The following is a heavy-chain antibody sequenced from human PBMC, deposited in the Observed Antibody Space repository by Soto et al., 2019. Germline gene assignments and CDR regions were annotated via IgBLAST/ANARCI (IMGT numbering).Heavy chain of an antibody. CDR2: IYYSGST. CDR3: ARRGGGAMVYYYYGMDV. V-gene: IGHV4-39*01. D-gene: IGHD5-18*01. Sequence: PSETLSLTCTVSGGSISSSSYYWGWIRQPPGKGLEWIGSIYYSGSTYYNPSLKRRVTISVDTSKNQFSLKLSSVTAADTAVYYCARRGGGAMVYYYYGMDVWGQGTMVTVSS. J-gene: IGHJ6*02. CDR1: GGSISSSSYY.